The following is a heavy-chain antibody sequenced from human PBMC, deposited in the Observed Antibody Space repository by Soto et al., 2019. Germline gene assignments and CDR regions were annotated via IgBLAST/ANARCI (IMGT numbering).Heavy chain of an antibody. Sequence: GGSLRLSCTASGFTFSSYEMNWVRQAPGKGLEWVSYISSSGSTIYYADSVKGRFTISRDNAKNSLYLQMNSLRAEDTAVYYCARDTSRTAHWNYYYYYYMDVWGKGTTVTVSS. CDR2: ISSSGSTI. V-gene: IGHV3-48*03. J-gene: IGHJ6*03. CDR1: GFTFSSYE. D-gene: IGHD1-1*01. CDR3: ARDTSRTAHWNYYYYYYMDV.